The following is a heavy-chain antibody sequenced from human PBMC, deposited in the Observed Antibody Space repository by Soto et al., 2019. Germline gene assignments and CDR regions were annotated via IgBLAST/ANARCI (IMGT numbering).Heavy chain of an antibody. J-gene: IGHJ4*02. CDR1: GYTFTSYD. V-gene: IGHV1-8*01. CDR3: ARPLIRDVDTAMVH. D-gene: IGHD5-18*01. CDR2: MNPNSGNT. Sequence: ASVKVSCKASGYTFTSYDINWVRQATGQGLEWTGWMNPNSGNTGYAQKFQGRVTMTRNTSISTAYMELSSLRSEDTAVYYCARPLIRDVDTAMVHWGQGTLVTVSS.